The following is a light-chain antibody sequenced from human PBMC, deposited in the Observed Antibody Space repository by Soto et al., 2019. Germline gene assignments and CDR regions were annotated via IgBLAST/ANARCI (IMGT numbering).Light chain of an antibody. V-gene: IGLV6-57*04. Sequence: NFMLTQPHSVSESPGKTVTISCTRSSGSIGSNSVQWYRQRPGSAPTIVIYEDDQRPSGVPNRFAGSIDRSSNSASLTISGLQTEDEADYYWQSYDTNTVVFGGGTKRTVL. CDR2: EDD. CDR3: QSYDTNTVV. J-gene: IGLJ2*01. CDR1: SGSIGSNS.